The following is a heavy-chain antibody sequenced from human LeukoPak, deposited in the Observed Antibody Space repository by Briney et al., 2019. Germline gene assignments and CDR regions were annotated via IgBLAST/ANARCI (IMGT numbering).Heavy chain of an antibody. V-gene: IGHV3-30*02. Sequence: PGGSLRLSCAASGFTFSSYGMHWVRQAPGKGLEWVAFIRYDGSNKYYADSVKGRFTISRDNSKSTLYLQMNSLRAEDTAVYYCAKGPLGVAAAGTSWFDPWGQGTLVTVSS. J-gene: IGHJ5*02. CDR1: GFTFSSYG. D-gene: IGHD6-13*01. CDR3: AKGPLGVAAAGTSWFDP. CDR2: IRYDGSNK.